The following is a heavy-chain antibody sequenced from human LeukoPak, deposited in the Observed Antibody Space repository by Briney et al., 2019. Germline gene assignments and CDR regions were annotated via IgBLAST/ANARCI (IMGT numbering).Heavy chain of an antibody. CDR1: GGSILDSTYY. V-gene: IGHV4-39*01. CDR2: IFYTGNT. CDR3: ARQSSGYYYGWFDP. J-gene: IGHJ5*02. Sequence: PSETLSLTCTVSGGSILDSTYYWAWTRQPPGKGLECIATIFYTGNTHYNPSLKSRVTMSVDTVKDQFSLNLNSVTAADTAVYYCARQSSGYYYGWFDPWGQGTLVTISS. D-gene: IGHD3-22*01.